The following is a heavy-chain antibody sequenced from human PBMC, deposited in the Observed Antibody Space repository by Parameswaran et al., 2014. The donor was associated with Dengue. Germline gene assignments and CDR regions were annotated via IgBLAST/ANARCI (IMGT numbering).Heavy chain of an antibody. CDR2: INHSGST. CDR3: ATPYYYGSGSYYA. D-gene: IGHD3-10*01. J-gene: IGHJ5*02. V-gene: IGHV4-34*01. Sequence: RWIRQPPGKGLEWIGEINHSGSTNYNPSLKSRVTISVDTSKNQFSLKLSSATAADTAVYYCATPYYYGSGSYYAWGQGTLVTVSS.